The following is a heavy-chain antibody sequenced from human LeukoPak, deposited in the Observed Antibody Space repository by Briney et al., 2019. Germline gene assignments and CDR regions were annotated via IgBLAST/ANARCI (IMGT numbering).Heavy chain of an antibody. V-gene: IGHV1-69*13. CDR2: IIPIFGTA. CDR3: ARALVMTTVVTPFGY. Sequence: ASVKVSYKASGGTFSSYAISWVRQAPGQGLEWMGGIIPIFGTANYAQKFQGRVTITADESTSTAYMELSSLRSEDTAVYYCARALVMTTVVTPFGYWGQGTLVTVSS. CDR1: GGTFSSYA. J-gene: IGHJ4*02. D-gene: IGHD4-23*01.